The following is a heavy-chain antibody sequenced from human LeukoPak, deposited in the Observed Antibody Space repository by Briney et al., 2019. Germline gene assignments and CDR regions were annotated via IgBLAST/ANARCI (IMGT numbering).Heavy chain of an antibody. CDR3: ARDFDMGITPGDDFDF. CDR1: GFTFSSYA. J-gene: IGHJ4*02. D-gene: IGHD3-9*01. CDR2: IKEDGTYT. V-gene: IGHV3-74*01. Sequence: GGSLRLSCTTSGFTFSSYAMSWVRQAPGKGLECVSRIKEDGTYTSYADSVKGRFTISRDNARNTVFLQMNSLRAEDTAVYYCARDFDMGITPGDDFDFWGQGTLVTVSS.